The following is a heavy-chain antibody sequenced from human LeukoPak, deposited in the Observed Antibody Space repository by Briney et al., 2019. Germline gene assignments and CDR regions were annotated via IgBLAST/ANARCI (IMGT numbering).Heavy chain of an antibody. CDR3: ARDGSSSSSVYYYYGMDV. J-gene: IGHJ6*02. Sequence: GASVKVSCKASGYTFTTYAMHWVRQAPGQGLEWMGWISACNGNTNYAQKLQGRVTMTTDTSTSIAYMELRSLRSDDTAVYYCARDGSSSSSVYYYYGMDVWGQGTTVTVSS. D-gene: IGHD6-6*01. V-gene: IGHV1-18*01. CDR2: ISACNGNT. CDR1: GYTFTTYA.